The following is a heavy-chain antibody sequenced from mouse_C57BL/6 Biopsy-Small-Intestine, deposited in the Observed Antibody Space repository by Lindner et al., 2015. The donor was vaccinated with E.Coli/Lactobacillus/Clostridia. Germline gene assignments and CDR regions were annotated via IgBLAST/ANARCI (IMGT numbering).Heavy chain of an antibody. J-gene: IGHJ2*01. V-gene: IGHV14-2*01. D-gene: IGHD1-1*01. CDR1: GFNIEDSY. CDR2: IDPEDGET. CDR3: AGFITTI. Sequence: VQLQESGAELVKPGASVKLSCTASGFNIEDSYMHWMKQRTEQGLEWIGRIDPEDGETKYAPKFQGKATMTADISSNTAYLHLSSLTSEDTAVYYCAGFITTIWGQGTTVTVSS.